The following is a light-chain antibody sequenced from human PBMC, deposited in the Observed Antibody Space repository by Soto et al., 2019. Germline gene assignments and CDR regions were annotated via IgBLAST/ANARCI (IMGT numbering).Light chain of an antibody. CDR3: QQYGNSPWT. Sequence: EIVLTQSPGTLSLSPGERATLSCRASQSVSSSYLAWYQQKPGQAPRLLIYAASNRATGIPDRFSGSGSGTDFTLTISRLEPEDFAVYYCQQYGNSPWTFGQGTKVEI. CDR2: AAS. V-gene: IGKV3-20*01. CDR1: QSVSSSY. J-gene: IGKJ1*01.